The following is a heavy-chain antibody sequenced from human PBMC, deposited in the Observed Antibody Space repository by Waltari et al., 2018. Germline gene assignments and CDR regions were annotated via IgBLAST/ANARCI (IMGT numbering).Heavy chain of an antibody. CDR2: INNDGRST. V-gene: IGHV3-74*01. Sequence: EVQLVESGGVVVQPGGSLSLSGAASGLTSSNYWMHWVRHIPGKGLVWVSRINNDGRSTSYADPVKGRFTISRDNAKNTLYQQMNSLRAEDTAVYYCAGGAGSYIRHWGQGILVTVSS. CDR3: AGGAGSYIRH. CDR1: GLTSSNYW. J-gene: IGHJ1*01. D-gene: IGHD3-10*01.